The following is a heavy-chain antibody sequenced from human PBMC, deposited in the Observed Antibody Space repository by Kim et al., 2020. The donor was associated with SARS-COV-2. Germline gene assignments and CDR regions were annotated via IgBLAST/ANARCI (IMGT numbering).Heavy chain of an antibody. J-gene: IGHJ4*02. CDR3: ARAVGYSYGFDY. D-gene: IGHD5-18*01. V-gene: IGHV1-46*01. Sequence: SYAQKFQGRVTMTRDTSTSTVYMELSSLRSEDTAVYYCARAVGYSYGFDYWGQGTLVTVSS.